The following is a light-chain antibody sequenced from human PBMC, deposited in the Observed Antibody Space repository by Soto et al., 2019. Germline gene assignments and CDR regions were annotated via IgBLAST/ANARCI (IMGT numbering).Light chain of an antibody. V-gene: IGKV1-9*01. CDR3: QQLNSYPLT. CDR1: QGISSY. J-gene: IGKJ4*01. CDR2: AAS. Sequence: DIQLTQSPSFLSASVVDRVTITCLASQGISSYLAWYQQKPGKDPKLLIYAASTLQSGVPSRFSGSGSGTEFTLTISSLQPEDFATYYCQQLNSYPLTFGGGTKVDIK.